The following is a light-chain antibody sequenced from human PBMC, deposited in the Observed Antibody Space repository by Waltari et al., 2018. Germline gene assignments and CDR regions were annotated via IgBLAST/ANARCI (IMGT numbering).Light chain of an antibody. J-gene: IGLJ2*01. V-gene: IGLV2-23*02. CDR2: EVN. CDR3: CSYAGSATLV. CDR1: RSDVGSYNL. Sequence: QSALTQPASVSGSPGQSITISCPGTRSDVGSYNLVSWYQLQPGQAPKLMIYEVNKRPSGVSNRFSGSKSGNTASLTISGLQAEDEGDYYCCSYAGSATLVFGGGTKLTVL.